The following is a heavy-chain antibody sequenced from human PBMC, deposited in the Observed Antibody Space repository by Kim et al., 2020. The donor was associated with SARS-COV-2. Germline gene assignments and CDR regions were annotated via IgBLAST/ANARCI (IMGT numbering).Heavy chain of an antibody. Sequence: GGSLRLSCAASGFTFSSYSMNWVRQAPGKGLEWVSSISSSSSYIYYADSVKGRFTISRDNAKNSLYLQMNSLRAEDTAVYYCARGGYYYGSVSYPRLQDAFDSWGQGTMVTVSS. J-gene: IGHJ3*02. CDR3: ARGGYYYGSVSYPRLQDAFDS. V-gene: IGHV3-21*01. CDR1: GFTFSSYS. D-gene: IGHD3-10*01. CDR2: ISSSSSYI.